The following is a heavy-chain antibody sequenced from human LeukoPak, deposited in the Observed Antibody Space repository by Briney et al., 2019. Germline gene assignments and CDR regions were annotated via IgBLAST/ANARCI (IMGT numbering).Heavy chain of an antibody. J-gene: IGHJ4*02. CDR3: AKGQELDDGVFDS. V-gene: IGHV3-23*01. Sequence: GGSLRLSCAASGFTFDDYAMHWVRQGPGKGLEWVSTIHGTGDSTHYADSVKGRFIISRDKSKNMLYLQMNGLRAEDTAIYYCAKGQELDDGVFDSWGQGTLVTVSS. CDR1: GFTFDDYA. D-gene: IGHD1-1*01. CDR2: IHGTGDST.